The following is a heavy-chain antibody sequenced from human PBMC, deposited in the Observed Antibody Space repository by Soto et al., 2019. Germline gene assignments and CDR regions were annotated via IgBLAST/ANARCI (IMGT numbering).Heavy chain of an antibody. CDR3: AATHEGRRFGELLPYYFHY. V-gene: IGHV4-59*01. D-gene: IGHD3-10*01. CDR2: IYYSGST. Sequence: QVQLQESGPGLVKPSETLSLTCTVSGGSISSYYWSWIRQPPGKGLEWIGYIYYSGSTNYNPSIKSRVTISVVQSKDPFSLNLSSVTAADTAVYYCAATHEGRRFGELLPYYFHYWGQGTLVTVSS. CDR1: GGSISSYY. J-gene: IGHJ4*02.